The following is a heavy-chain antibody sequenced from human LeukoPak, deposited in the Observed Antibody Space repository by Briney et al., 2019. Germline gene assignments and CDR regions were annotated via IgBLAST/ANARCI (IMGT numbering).Heavy chain of an antibody. Sequence: PGGSLRLSCAASGFTFSSYAMSWVRQAPGKGLEWVSAISGSGGSTYYADSVKGRFTISKDNSKNTLYLQMNSLRAEDTAVYYCAGGGSYFYYYYYMDVWGKGTTVTVSS. CDR2: ISGSGGST. CDR3: AGGGSYFYYYYYMDV. D-gene: IGHD2-15*01. J-gene: IGHJ6*03. V-gene: IGHV3-23*01. CDR1: GFTFSSYA.